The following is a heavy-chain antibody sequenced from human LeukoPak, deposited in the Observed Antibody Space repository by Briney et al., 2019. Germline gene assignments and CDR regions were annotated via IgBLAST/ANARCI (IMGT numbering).Heavy chain of an antibody. J-gene: IGHJ6*03. CDR1: GGSISSSNW. V-gene: IGHV4-4*02. CDR3: ASRVVVVAATRANPIYYYYYYMDV. Sequence: SETLSLTCAVSGGSISSSNWWSWVRQPPGKGLEWIGEIYHSGSTNYNPSLKSRVTISVDKSKNQFSLKLSSVTAADTAVYHCASRVVVVAATRANPIYYYYYYMDVWGKGTTVTVSS. CDR2: IYHSGST. D-gene: IGHD2-15*01.